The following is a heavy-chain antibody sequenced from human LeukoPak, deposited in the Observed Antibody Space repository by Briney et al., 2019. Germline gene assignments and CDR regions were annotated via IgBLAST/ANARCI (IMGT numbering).Heavy chain of an antibody. CDR1: GDSISSNGYY. CDR3: ARRPEALHAFDI. CDR2: LYYSGTT. Sequence: PSENLSLTCTVSGDSISSNGYYWGWIRQSPGKGLEWIGSLYYSGTTYYNPSLKSRVTISADTSKNQFSLKVSSVTAADTAVYYCARRPEALHAFDIWGQGTTVTVSS. V-gene: IGHV4-39*01. J-gene: IGHJ3*02.